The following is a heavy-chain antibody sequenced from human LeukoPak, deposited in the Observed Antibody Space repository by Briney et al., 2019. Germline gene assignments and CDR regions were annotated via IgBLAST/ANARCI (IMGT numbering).Heavy chain of an antibody. Sequence: SVKVSCKVSGYTFTDYYMHWVQQAPGQGLEWMGGIIPIFGTANYAQKFQGRVTITADESTSTAYMELSSLRSEDTAVYYCASLTYYDFWSGYYTWNYFDYWGQGTLVTVSS. V-gene: IGHV1-69*13. CDR2: IIPIFGTA. D-gene: IGHD3-3*01. CDR3: ASLTYYDFWSGYYTWNYFDY. CDR1: GYTFTDYY. J-gene: IGHJ4*02.